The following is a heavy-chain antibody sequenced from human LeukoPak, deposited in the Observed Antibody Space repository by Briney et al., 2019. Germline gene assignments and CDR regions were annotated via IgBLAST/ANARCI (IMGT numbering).Heavy chain of an antibody. Sequence: GGSLRLSCAASGFTFTSFAMSWVRQAPGKGLEWVSAISGRGGTTDYADSVKGRFTISRDNSKNTLYLQMNSLRAEDTAVYYCANSASGTHPEYRGQGTLVTVSS. J-gene: IGHJ4*02. V-gene: IGHV3-23*01. CDR3: ANSASGTHPEY. CDR1: GFTFTSFA. CDR2: ISGRGGTT. D-gene: IGHD1-1*01.